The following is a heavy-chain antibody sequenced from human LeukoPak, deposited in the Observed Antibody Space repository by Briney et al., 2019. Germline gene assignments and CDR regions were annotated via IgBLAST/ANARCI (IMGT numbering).Heavy chain of an antibody. J-gene: IGHJ4*02. CDR1: RFTISSYA. Sequence: PGGSLRLSCAASRFTISSYAMSWVRQAPGKGLEWVSGISGSSGSTYYADSVKGRFTIARDKSKNTVYLQMNSLRAEDTAVYYCARDLDSSTWYRGFDYWGQGTLITVSS. CDR2: ISGSSGST. CDR3: ARDLDSSTWYRGFDY. V-gene: IGHV3-23*01. D-gene: IGHD6-13*01.